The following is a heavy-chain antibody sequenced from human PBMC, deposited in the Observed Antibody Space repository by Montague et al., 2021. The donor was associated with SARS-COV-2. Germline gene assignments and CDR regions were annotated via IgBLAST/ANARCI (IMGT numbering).Heavy chain of an antibody. CDR1: GASVTSINW. V-gene: IGHV4-4*02. CDR2: IHHTGIT. D-gene: IGHD6-13*01. Sequence: SETLSLTCAVSGASVTSINWWSWVRQPPGRVLLWIAVIHHTGITNFNPSLRSRVSISLDTSKNQFSLTLNSVTAADTGVYYCARHRGSGSSWFDSWGQGALVTVSS. J-gene: IGHJ5*01. CDR3: ARHRGSGSSWFDS.